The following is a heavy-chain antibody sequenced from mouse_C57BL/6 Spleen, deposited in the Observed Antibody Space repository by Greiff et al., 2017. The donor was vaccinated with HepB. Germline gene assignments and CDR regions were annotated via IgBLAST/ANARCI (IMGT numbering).Heavy chain of an antibody. J-gene: IGHJ4*01. CDR1: GYAFSSSW. CDR3: ARRMGYYGSSPYAMDY. V-gene: IGHV1-82*01. CDR2: IYPGDGDT. Sequence: VKLQESGPELVKPGASVKISCKASGYAFSSSWMNWVKQRPGKGLEWIGRIYPGDGDTNYNGKFKGKATLTADKSSSTAYMQLSSLTSEDSAVYFCARRMGYYGSSPYAMDYWGQGTSVTVSS. D-gene: IGHD1-1*01.